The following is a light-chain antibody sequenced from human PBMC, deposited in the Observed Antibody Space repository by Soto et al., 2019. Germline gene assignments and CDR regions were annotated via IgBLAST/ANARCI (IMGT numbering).Light chain of an antibody. Sequence: QSALTQPPSASGSPGQSVTISCTGTSSDVGFDNYVSWYQQLPGKAPKLIIYEVNKRPSGVPYRFSGSKSGNTASLTVSGLQAEDEAEYHCSSYAGRNTVVFGTGTKLTVL. J-gene: IGLJ1*01. CDR1: SSDVGFDNY. CDR3: SSYAGRNTVV. V-gene: IGLV2-8*01. CDR2: EVN.